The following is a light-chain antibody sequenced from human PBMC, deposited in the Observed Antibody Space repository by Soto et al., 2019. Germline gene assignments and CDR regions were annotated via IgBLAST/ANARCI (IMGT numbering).Light chain of an antibody. J-gene: IGKJ4*01. CDR3: QKYNGALRY. V-gene: IGKV1-27*01. CDR2: APS. Sequence: DIQMTQSPSSLSASVGDRVTITCRTSQGISNYLAWYQQKPRKVPKLLIYAPSTLQSTVPSRFSGSGYGTDFALTISSLQPEDVATYYFQKYNGALRYFGGETKVEIK. CDR1: QGISNY.